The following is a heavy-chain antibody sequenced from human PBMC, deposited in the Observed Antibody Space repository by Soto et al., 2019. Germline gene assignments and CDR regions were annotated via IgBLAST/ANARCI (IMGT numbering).Heavy chain of an antibody. J-gene: IGHJ5*01. CDR1: GVTFSTSG. Sequence: QVQLVQSGAEVKKPGSSLKVSCKTSGVTFSTSGISWVRQGPGQGLEWMGGIIPLFGTPKYARKFQGRVSMTADESATTTYMELSGLRSDDTAVYYCARVSPSSCGGGNCYRLDSFFDSWGQGSLVVVSS. V-gene: IGHV1-69*01. D-gene: IGHD2-21*01. CDR2: IIPLFGTP. CDR3: ARVSPSSCGGGNCYRLDSFFDS.